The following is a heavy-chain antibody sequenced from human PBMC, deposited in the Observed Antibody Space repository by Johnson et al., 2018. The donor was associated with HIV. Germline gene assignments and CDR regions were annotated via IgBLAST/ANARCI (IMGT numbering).Heavy chain of an antibody. J-gene: IGHJ3*02. V-gene: IGHV3-7*03. CDR2: IKQDGSEK. CDR1: GFTFSSYW. Sequence: EVQLVESGGGLVQPGGSLRLSCAASGFTFSSYWMSWVRQAPGKGLEWVANIKQDGSEKYYLDSVKGRFTISRDNARKSLYLQMNNRRAEDTALYYCAIDRGVLSALRDAFDIWGQGTMVTVSS. D-gene: IGHD2-21*02. CDR3: AIDRGVLSALRDAFDI.